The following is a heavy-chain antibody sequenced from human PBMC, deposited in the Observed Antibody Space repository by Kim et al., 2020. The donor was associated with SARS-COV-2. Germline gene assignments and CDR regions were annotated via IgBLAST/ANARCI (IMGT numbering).Heavy chain of an antibody. Sequence: ETLSLTCTVSGGSISSSSYYWGWIRQPPGKGLEWIGSIYYSGSTYYNPSLKSRVTISVDTSKNQFSLKLSSVTAADTAVYYCARQPPGYSSSSGPWGQ. V-gene: IGHV4-39*01. D-gene: IGHD6-6*01. J-gene: IGHJ5*02. CDR1: GGSISSSSYY. CDR3: ARQPPGYSSSSGP. CDR2: IYYSGST.